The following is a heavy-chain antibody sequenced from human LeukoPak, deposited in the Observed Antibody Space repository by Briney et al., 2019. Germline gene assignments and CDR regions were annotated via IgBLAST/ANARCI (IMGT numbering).Heavy chain of an antibody. CDR3: ARSGISGTYDYYYYGMDV. CDR1: GGSISSYY. V-gene: IGHV4-59*08. J-gene: IGHJ6*02. D-gene: IGHD3-10*01. CDR2: IYYSGST. Sequence: SETLSLTCTISGGSISSYYWSWIRQPPGKGLEWIGYIYYSGSTSYNPSLKSRVTISVDTSKNQFSLNLSSVTAADTAVYYCARSGISGTYDYYYYGMDVWGQGTTVTVSS.